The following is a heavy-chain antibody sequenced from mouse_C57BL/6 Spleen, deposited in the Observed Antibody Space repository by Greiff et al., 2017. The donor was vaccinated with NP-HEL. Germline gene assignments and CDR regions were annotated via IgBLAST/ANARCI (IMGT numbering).Heavy chain of an antibody. D-gene: IGHD1-1*01. Sequence: QVQLQQPGAELVRPGSSVKLSCKASGYTFTSYWMHWVKQRPIQGLDWIGNIDPSDSETHYNQKFKDKATLTVDKSSSTAYMQLSSLTSEDSAVYYCVYGSSYYAMDYWGQGTSVTVSS. CDR3: VYGSSYYAMDY. J-gene: IGHJ4*01. CDR1: GYTFTSYW. V-gene: IGHV1-52*01. CDR2: IDPSDSET.